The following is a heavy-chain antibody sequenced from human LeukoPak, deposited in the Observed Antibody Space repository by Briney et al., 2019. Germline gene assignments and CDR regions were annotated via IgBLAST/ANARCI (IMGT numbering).Heavy chain of an antibody. CDR2: INPNSGGT. D-gene: IGHD5-12*01. Sequence: ASVKFSCKASGYTFTGYYMHWVRQAPGQGLEWMGWINPNSGGTNYAQKFQGWVTMTRDTSISTAYMELSRLRSDDTAVYYCARDRRATIPYFDYWGQGTLVTVSS. CDR3: ARDRRATIPYFDY. J-gene: IGHJ4*02. V-gene: IGHV1-2*04. CDR1: GYTFTGYY.